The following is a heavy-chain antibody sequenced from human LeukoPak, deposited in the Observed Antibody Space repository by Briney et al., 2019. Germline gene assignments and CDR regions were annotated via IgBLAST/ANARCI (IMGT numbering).Heavy chain of an antibody. J-gene: IGHJ6*03. D-gene: IGHD3-3*01. V-gene: IGHV3-7*01. Sequence: PGGSLRLSCAASGITFNSYWMSWVRQAPGKGLEWVANIKQDGSGKYYVDSVRGRFTISRDNAKNSLYLQMNSLRAEDTAVYYCASSFPGNYVFWSGLGTYYMDVWGKGTTVTVSS. CDR3: ASSFPGNYVFWSGLGTYYMDV. CDR1: GITFNSYW. CDR2: IKQDGSGK.